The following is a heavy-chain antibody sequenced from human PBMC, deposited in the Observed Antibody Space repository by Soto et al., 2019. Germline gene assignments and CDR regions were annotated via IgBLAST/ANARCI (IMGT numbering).Heavy chain of an antibody. V-gene: IGHV1-18*01. J-gene: IGHJ6*02. CDR3: ARCHSPYWDNMDGMDV. Sequence: QVPLVQSGAEVKKPGASVKVSCKASGYTFTSYGISWVRQAPGQGLEWMGWISAYNGNTNYAQKLQGRVTMTTATSTSTADMELGSLRSDDTAMYDRARCHSPYWDNMDGMDVWGQGTTVTV. D-gene: IGHD2-8*02. CDR1: GYTFTSYG. CDR2: ISAYNGNT.